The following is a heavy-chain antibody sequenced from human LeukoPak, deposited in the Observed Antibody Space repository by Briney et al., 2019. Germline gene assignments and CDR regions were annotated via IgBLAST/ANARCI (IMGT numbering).Heavy chain of an antibody. CDR1: GGSSSGYY. Sequence: PSETLSPTCAVYGGSSSGYYWSWVRQAPGKGLEWVANIKQDGSEKYYVDSVKGRFTISRDNAKNSLYLQMNSLKAEDTAVYYCARDWTYYYGSGSCPGLKGYIKWGEGTLDTVSS. CDR2: IKQDGSEK. D-gene: IGHD3-10*01. V-gene: IGHV3-7*01. J-gene: IGHJ4*02. CDR3: ARDWTYYYGSGSCPGLKGYIK.